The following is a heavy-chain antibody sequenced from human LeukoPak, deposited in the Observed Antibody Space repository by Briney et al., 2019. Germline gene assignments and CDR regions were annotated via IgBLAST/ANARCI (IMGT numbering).Heavy chain of an antibody. Sequence: SETLSLTCAVYGGSFSGYYWSWIRQPPGKGLEWIGEINHSGSTNYNPSLKSRVTISVDTSKNQFSLKLSSVTAADTAVYYCASGGRKQIDAFDIWGQGTMVTVSS. V-gene: IGHV4-34*01. J-gene: IGHJ3*02. CDR3: ASGGRKQIDAFDI. D-gene: IGHD1-14*01. CDR2: INHSGST. CDR1: GGSFSGYY.